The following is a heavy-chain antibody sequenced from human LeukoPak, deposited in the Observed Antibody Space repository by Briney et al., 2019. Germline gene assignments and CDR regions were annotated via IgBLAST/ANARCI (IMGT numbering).Heavy chain of an antibody. V-gene: IGHV3-7*03. CDR1: GFTFGSYW. CDR2: IKQDGSEK. Sequence: GGSLRLSCAASGFTFGSYWMSWVRQAPGKGLEWVASIKQDGSEKHYVDFVKGRFTISRDNAKNSLYLQMNSLRAEDSAVYYCAKDIYSSGSLSTFDYWGQGTLVTVSS. CDR3: AKDIYSSGSLSTFDY. J-gene: IGHJ4*02. D-gene: IGHD3-22*01.